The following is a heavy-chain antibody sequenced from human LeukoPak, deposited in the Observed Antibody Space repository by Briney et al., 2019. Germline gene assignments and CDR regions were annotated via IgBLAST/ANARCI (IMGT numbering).Heavy chain of an antibody. V-gene: IGHV4-59*08. J-gene: IGHJ4*02. CDR3: AIPFSSSWFDY. D-gene: IGHD6-13*01. CDR1: GGSISSYY. Sequence: SETLSLTCTVSGGSISSYYWSWIRQPPGKGLEWIGYIYYSGSTNYNPSLKSRVTISVDTSKNQFSLKLSSVTAADTAVYYCAIPFSSSWFDYWGQETLVTVSS. CDR2: IYYSGST.